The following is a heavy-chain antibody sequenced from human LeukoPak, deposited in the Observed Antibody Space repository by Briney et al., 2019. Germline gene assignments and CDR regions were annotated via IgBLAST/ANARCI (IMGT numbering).Heavy chain of an antibody. Sequence: PGRSLRLSCAASGFTFDDYAMHWVRHAPGKGLEWVSGISWNSGSIGYADSVKGRFTISRDNAKNSLYLQMNSLRAEDTALYYCAKPFYAAPEDIVVVPAAMLFDYWGQGTLVTVSS. CDR1: GFTFDDYA. J-gene: IGHJ4*02. V-gene: IGHV3-9*01. CDR2: ISWNSGSI. CDR3: AKPFYAAPEDIVVVPAAMLFDY. D-gene: IGHD2-2*01.